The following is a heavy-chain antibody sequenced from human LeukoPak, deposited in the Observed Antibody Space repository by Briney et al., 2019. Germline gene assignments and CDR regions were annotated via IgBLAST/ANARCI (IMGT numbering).Heavy chain of an antibody. CDR2: IYYSGST. D-gene: IGHD3-3*01. J-gene: IGHJ4*02. CDR3: AREGYDFWSGYSPNPFDY. Sequence: PSETLSLTCTVSGGSISSNDYCWGWIRQPPGKGLEWIGTIYYSGSTYYNPSLRSRVTISVDTSKNQFSLKLSSVTAADTAVYYCAREGYDFWSGYSPNPFDYWGQGTLVTVSS. V-gene: IGHV4-39*02. CDR1: GGSISSNDYC.